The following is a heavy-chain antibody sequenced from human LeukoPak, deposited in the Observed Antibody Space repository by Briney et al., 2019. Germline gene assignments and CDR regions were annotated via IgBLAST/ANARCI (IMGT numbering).Heavy chain of an antibody. D-gene: IGHD2-15*01. Sequence: GGSLRLSCAASGFTFSDYYMSWIRQAPGKGLEWVSYISSSGSTIYYADSVKGRFTISRDNAKNSLYLQMDSLRAEDTAVYYCARDRCSGGSCYYFDYWGQGTLVTVSS. CDR2: ISSSGSTI. CDR3: ARDRCSGGSCYYFDY. J-gene: IGHJ4*02. V-gene: IGHV3-11*04. CDR1: GFTFSDYY.